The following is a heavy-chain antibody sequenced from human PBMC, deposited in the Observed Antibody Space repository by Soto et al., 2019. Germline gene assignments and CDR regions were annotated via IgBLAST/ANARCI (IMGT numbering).Heavy chain of an antibody. CDR3: ARGVGSGSYYNQYNWFDP. CDR2: INAYNGHT. D-gene: IGHD3-10*01. V-gene: IGHV1-18*01. J-gene: IGHJ5*02. CDR1: GYTFNNYG. Sequence: ASVKVSCKASGYTFNNYGITWVRQAPGQGLEWMGWINAYNGHTNYAQKLQGRVTMTTDISTSTAYMELRSLRSDDTAVYYCARGVGSGSYYNQYNWFDPWGQGTLVTVSS.